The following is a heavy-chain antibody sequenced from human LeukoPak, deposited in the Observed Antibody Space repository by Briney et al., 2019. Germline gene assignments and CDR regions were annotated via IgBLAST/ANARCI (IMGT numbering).Heavy chain of an antibody. D-gene: IGHD3-22*01. CDR2: IYYSGST. CDR1: GGSISGYY. J-gene: IGHJ4*02. V-gene: IGHV4-59*01. CDR3: ARIDSGAYGYFDY. Sequence: SETLSLTCNVSGGSISGYYWNWFRQPPGKGLEWIGYIYYSGSTTFNPSLKGRVTISVDTSKNQFSLNLRSVTAADTAVYYCARIDSGAYGYFDYWGQGALVTVSS.